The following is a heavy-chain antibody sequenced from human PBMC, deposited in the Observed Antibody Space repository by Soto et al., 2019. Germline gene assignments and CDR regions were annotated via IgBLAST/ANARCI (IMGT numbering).Heavy chain of an antibody. CDR2: IYNSGST. Sequence: QVQLQESGPGVVEPSQTLSLTCTVSGGSINNNGYFWSWIRQPPGSGLEWIGHIYNSGSTYSNPSPKSRLTISVDTSKNQFSQKLSSVTAADTAVYYCARGPSGDKVDYWGQGTLVIVSS. V-gene: IGHV4-30-4*01. CDR1: GGSINNNGYF. J-gene: IGHJ4*02. CDR3: ARGPSGDKVDY. D-gene: IGHD1-26*01.